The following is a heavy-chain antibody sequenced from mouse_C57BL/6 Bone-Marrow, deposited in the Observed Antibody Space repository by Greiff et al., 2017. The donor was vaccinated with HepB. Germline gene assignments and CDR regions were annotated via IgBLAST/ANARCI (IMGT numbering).Heavy chain of an antibody. CDR3: ARYTDYYGSSYGAMDY. D-gene: IGHD1-1*01. CDR1: GYSITSDY. V-gene: IGHV3-8*01. Sequence: EVKVEESGPGLAKPSQTLSLTCSVTGYSITSDYWNWIRKFPGNKLEYMGYISYSGSTYYNPSLKSRISITRDTSKNQYYLQLNSVTTEDTATYYCARYTDYYGSSYGAMDYWGQGTSVTVSS. J-gene: IGHJ4*01. CDR2: ISYSGST.